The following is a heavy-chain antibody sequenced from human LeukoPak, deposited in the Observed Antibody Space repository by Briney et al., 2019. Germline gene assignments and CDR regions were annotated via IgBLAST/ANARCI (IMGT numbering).Heavy chain of an antibody. V-gene: IGHV1-69*05. CDR1: GGTFSSYA. D-gene: IGHD6-6*01. CDR3: AREYSSSSGLDP. Sequence: ASVKVSCKASGGTFSSYAISWVRQAPGQGLEWMGGIIPIFGTANYAQKFQGRVTITTDESTSTAYMELSSLRSEDTAVYYCAREYSSSSGLDPWGQGTLVTVSS. J-gene: IGHJ5*02. CDR2: IIPIFGTA.